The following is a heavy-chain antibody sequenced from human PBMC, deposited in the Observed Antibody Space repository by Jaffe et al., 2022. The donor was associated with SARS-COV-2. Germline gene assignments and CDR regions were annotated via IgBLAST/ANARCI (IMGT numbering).Heavy chain of an antibody. CDR2: ITSSSSTI. CDR1: GFTFSFYS. J-gene: IGHJ3*02. D-gene: IGHD3-9*01. CDR3: ATDVLRYFDSLFPHDAFDI. V-gene: IGHV3-48*01. Sequence: EVQLVESGGGLVQPGGSLRLSCAASGFTFSFYSMNWVRQAPGKGLEWVSYITSSSSTIYYADSVKGRFTISRDNAKNSLYLQMNRLRAEDTAVYYCATDVLRYFDSLFPHDAFDIWGQGTLVTVSS.